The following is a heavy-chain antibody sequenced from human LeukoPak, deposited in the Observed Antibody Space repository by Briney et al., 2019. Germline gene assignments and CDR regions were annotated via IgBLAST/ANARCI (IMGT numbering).Heavy chain of an antibody. J-gene: IGHJ4*02. D-gene: IGHD3/OR15-3a*01. Sequence: GGSLRLSCAASGFTVSSNYMSWDRQAPGKGLEWVSIIYSGGSTYYADSVKGRFTISRDNSKNTLHLQMNSLRAEDTAVYYCAKAPWTDYWGQGTLVTVSS. CDR1: GFTVSSNY. CDR3: AKAPWTDY. V-gene: IGHV3-66*01. CDR2: IYSGGST.